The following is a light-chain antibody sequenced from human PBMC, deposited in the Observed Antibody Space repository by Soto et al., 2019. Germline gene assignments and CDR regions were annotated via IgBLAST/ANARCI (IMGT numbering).Light chain of an antibody. V-gene: IGKV1-5*03. Sequence: DIQMTQSPSTLSASVGDRVTITCRASQSISSWLAWYQQKPGKAPKLLIYKASSLESGVPSRFSGSGSGTEFTLAIRSLQPDDFAAYYCQQYNSYSPGYTFGQETKLEIK. CDR2: KAS. J-gene: IGKJ2*01. CDR3: QQYNSYSPGYT. CDR1: QSISSW.